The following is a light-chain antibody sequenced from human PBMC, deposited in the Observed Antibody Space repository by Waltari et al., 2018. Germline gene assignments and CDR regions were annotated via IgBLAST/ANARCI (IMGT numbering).Light chain of an antibody. V-gene: IGKV3-15*01. Sequence: EVVMTQSPGTLSVSPGESVTLSCRASQNVNTHLDWYQQKPGQAPRFLIYAAYTRATGVPARFSGSGSGTDFTLTISSLQSEDFALYYCQQYNDWPRTFGLGTKVEI. CDR1: QNVNTH. CDR3: QQYNDWPRT. J-gene: IGKJ1*01. CDR2: AAY.